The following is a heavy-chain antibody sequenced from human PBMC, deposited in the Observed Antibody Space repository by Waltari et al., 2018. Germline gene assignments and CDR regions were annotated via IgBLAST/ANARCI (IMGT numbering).Heavy chain of an antibody. J-gene: IGHJ4*02. D-gene: IGHD2-15*01. V-gene: IGHV3-33*01. Sequence: QVQLVESGGGVVQPGRSLRLSCAASGFPFSRFGMHWVRQAPGKGLEWVAVIWHDGSNEYHVDSVKGRFTISRDNSKNTLYLQMNSLRAEDSAVYYCASQSTTLFDYWGQGTLVTVSS. CDR3: ASQSTTLFDY. CDR1: GFPFSRFG. CDR2: IWHDGSNE.